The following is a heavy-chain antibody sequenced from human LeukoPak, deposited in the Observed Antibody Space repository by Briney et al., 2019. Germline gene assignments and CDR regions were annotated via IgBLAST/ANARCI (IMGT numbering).Heavy chain of an antibody. V-gene: IGHV3-7*01. J-gene: IGHJ6*03. CDR1: GFTFSSYW. Sequence: GGSLRLSCAASGFTFSSYWMSGVRQAPGKGLEWVANIKQDGSEKYYVDSVKGRSTISRDNDKNSLYLQMNSLRAEDTAVYYCARDSHYYYYMDVWGKGTTVTVSS. CDR2: IKQDGSEK. CDR3: ARDSHYYYYMDV.